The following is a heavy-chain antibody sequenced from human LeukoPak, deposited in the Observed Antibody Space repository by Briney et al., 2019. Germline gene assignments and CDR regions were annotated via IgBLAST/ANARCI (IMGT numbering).Heavy chain of an antibody. J-gene: IGHJ6*02. CDR3: AKVGGPWGQLVPYYYYGMDV. CDR1: GFTFSSYG. CDR2: ISYDGSNK. V-gene: IGHV3-30*18. D-gene: IGHD6-6*01. Sequence: PGRSLRLSCAASGFTFSSYGMHWVRQAPGKGLEWVAVISYDGSNKYYADSVKGRFTISRDNSKNTLYLQMNSLRAEDTAVYYCAKVGGPWGQLVPYYYYGMDVWGQGTTVTVSS.